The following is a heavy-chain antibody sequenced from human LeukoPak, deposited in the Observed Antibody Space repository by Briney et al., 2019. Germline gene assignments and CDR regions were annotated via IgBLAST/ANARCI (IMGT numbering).Heavy chain of an antibody. Sequence: GESLKISCAASGFTLSSHWMHWVRQVPGKGLVSVSRIESDGRTAYADSVKGRFIISRDNAKNTLYLQMNSLRVEDTAVYYCARDGRGPDYWGQGTLVTVSS. J-gene: IGHJ4*02. CDR1: GFTLSSHW. CDR3: ARDGRGPDY. CDR2: IESDGRT. V-gene: IGHV3-74*01. D-gene: IGHD3/OR15-3a*01.